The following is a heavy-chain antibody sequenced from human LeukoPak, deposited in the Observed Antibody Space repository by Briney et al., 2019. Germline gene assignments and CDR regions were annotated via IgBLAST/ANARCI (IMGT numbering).Heavy chain of an antibody. CDR3: ARDRDSLFDY. Sequence: GGSLRLSCAASGFTVSSNYMTWVRQAPGKGLEWVSVIYSGGSTYYADSVKGRFTISRDNSKNTLYLQMNSLRAEDTAVYYCARDRDSLFDYRGQGTLVTVSS. V-gene: IGHV3-66*01. CDR1: GFTVSSNY. J-gene: IGHJ4*02. CDR2: IYSGGST.